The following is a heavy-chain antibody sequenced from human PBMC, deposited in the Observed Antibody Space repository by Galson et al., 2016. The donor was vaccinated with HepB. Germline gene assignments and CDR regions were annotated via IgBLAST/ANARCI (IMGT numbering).Heavy chain of an antibody. V-gene: IGHV4-59*08. D-gene: IGHD3-16*01. Sequence: SETLSLTCTVSGAYISSYYWSWVRQPPGKGLEWIGYNYYTGNTNYNPSLKSRVTISRDTSKNQFSLKLSSVTAADTAVYCCARLVARDYVWGPDYFGLDVWGQGTTVTVSS. J-gene: IGHJ6*02. CDR1: GAYISSYY. CDR3: ARLVARDYVWGPDYFGLDV. CDR2: NYYTGNT.